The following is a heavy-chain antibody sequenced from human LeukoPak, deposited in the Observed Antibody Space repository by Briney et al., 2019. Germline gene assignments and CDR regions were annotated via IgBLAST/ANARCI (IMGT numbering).Heavy chain of an antibody. CDR1: GFTFNDYY. CDR2: ISSSGRTI. D-gene: IGHD2-15*01. Sequence: TGGSLRLSCAASGFTFNDYYMNWIRQAPGKGLECVSSISSSGRTIYYADSVKGRFTISRDNAKNSLYLQMNSLRAEDTAVYYCARSFCSGGVCYSGVFDSWGQGTLVTVSS. V-gene: IGHV3-11*04. J-gene: IGHJ4*02. CDR3: ARSFCSGGVCYSGVFDS.